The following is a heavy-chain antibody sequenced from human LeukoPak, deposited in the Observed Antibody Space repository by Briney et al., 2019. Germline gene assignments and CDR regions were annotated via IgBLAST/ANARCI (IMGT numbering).Heavy chain of an antibody. Sequence: SQTLSLTCAISGDSVSSNNAAWNWIRQCPSRGLEWLGRTYYRSRWFTDYALSVKSRITINPDTSRNQFSLQLNSVSPEDTAVYYCVRGSALDIWGQGTMVTVSS. CDR1: GDSVSSNNAA. CDR3: VRGSALDI. J-gene: IGHJ3*02. V-gene: IGHV6-1*01. CDR2: TYYRSRWFT.